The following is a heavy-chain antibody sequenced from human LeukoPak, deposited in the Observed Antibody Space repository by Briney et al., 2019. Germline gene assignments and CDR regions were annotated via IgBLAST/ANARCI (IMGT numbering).Heavy chain of an antibody. CDR2: ISSRSAYI. D-gene: IGHD1-26*01. J-gene: IGHJ4*02. Sequence: GGSLRLSCAASGFTLSDYSMNWVRQAPGKGLECVSSISSRSAYIHYTDSVKGRFNISRDNAENSLYLQMNNLRADDTAVYYCARDRSGSYPYYFDYWGQGTLVTVSS. CDR3: ARDRSGSYPYYFDY. V-gene: IGHV3-21*01. CDR1: GFTLSDYS.